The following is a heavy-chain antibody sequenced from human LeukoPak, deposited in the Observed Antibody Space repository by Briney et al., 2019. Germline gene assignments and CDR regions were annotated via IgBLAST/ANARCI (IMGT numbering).Heavy chain of an antibody. V-gene: IGHV3-23*01. CDR2: ISGSGGST. J-gene: IGHJ3*02. CDR1: GFTFSSYA. D-gene: IGHD6-13*01. CDR3: AKINSSSWYRLYAFDI. Sequence: GGSLRLSCAASGFTFSSYAMSWVRQAPGKGLEWVSAISGSGGSTYYADSVKGRFTISRDNSKNTLYLQMNSLRAEDTAVYYCAKINSSSWYRLYAFDIWGQGTMVTVSS.